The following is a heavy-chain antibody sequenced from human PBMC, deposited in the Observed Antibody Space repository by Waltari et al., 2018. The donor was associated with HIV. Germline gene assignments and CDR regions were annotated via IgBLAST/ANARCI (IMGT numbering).Heavy chain of an antibody. CDR3: ARVRCGGGGCQWAFDV. J-gene: IGHJ3*01. V-gene: IGHV1-46*02. Sequence: QVQLVQSGAEVKKPGASVKISCKTSGASFNSSYIHWVRQAPGQGLVWRGIINPTDGRTTFSQHCLGRISMTRDAPRSTVYMELQSVQPDDTATYYCARVRCGGGGCQWAFDVWGQGTKVTVS. CDR1: GASFNSSY. D-gene: IGHD2-21*01. CDR2: INPTDGRT.